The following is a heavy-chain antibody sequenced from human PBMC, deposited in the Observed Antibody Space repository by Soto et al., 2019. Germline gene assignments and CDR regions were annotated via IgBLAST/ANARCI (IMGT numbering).Heavy chain of an antibody. CDR1: GYSFKTHW. CDR2: IDPSDSYI. Sequence: GESLKISCEGSGYSFKTHWITWVRQMPGKGLEWVGRIDPSDSYISYSPSFQGHVTISADKSISTAYLQWSSLRAEDTAVYYCARESEDLTSNFDYWGQGTLVTVSS. CDR3: ARESEDLTSNFDY. V-gene: IGHV5-10-1*01. J-gene: IGHJ4*02.